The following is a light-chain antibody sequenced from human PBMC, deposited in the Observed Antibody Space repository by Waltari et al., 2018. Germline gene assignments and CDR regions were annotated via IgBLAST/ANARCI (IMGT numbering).Light chain of an antibody. CDR3: QHYSTYSWT. CDR1: QRVSRW. CDR2: KTS. J-gene: IGKJ1*01. Sequence: IQMTQSPSTLSASVGDRVTMTCRASQRVSRWLAWYQQKPGKAPKLLIYKTSTLESGVPSRFSGSGSGTEFSLTISSLQPDDFATYYCQHYSTYSWTFGQGTKLEIK. V-gene: IGKV1-5*03.